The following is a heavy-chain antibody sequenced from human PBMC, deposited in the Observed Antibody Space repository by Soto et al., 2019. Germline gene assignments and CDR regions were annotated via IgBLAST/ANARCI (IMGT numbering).Heavy chain of an antibody. CDR2: ISGSGGST. V-gene: IGHV3-23*01. CDR1: GFTFSSYA. Sequence: VQLLESGGGLVQPGGSLRLSCAASGFTFSSYAMSWVRQAPGKGLEWVSAISGSGGSTYYADSVKGRFTISRDNSKNTLYLQMNSLRAEDTAVYYCAKDMITFGGVIDPFDYWGQGTLVTVSS. D-gene: IGHD3-16*02. J-gene: IGHJ4*02. CDR3: AKDMITFGGVIDPFDY.